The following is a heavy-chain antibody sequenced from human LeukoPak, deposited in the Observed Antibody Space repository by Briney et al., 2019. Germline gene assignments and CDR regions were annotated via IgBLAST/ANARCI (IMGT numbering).Heavy chain of an antibody. J-gene: IGHJ3*02. Sequence: GESLKISCNGSGYSFTSYWIGWVRQMPGKGLEWMGIIYPGDSDTRYSPSFQGQVTISADKSISTAYLQWSSLKASDTAMYYCARNYYYGSGSHIRGAFDIWGQGTMVTVSS. V-gene: IGHV5-51*01. D-gene: IGHD3-10*01. CDR1: GYSFTSYW. CDR2: IYPGDSDT. CDR3: ARNYYYGSGSHIRGAFDI.